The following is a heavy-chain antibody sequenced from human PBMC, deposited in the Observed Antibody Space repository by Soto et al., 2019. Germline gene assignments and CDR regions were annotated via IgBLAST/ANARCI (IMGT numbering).Heavy chain of an antibody. CDR3: VRVVAIPGYPDN. CDR2: IVPIVDTS. CDR1: GGTFSNYA. Sequence: QVQLVQSGAEVRQPASSVKVSCKTSGGTFSNYAISWVRQAPGQGLEWMGGIVPIVDTSTYAQKFQGRVTFTADESTSTVYMELSSLRSDDTAVYYCVRVVAIPGYPDNWGQGTLVTVSS. V-gene: IGHV1-69*12. J-gene: IGHJ4*02. D-gene: IGHD5-12*01.